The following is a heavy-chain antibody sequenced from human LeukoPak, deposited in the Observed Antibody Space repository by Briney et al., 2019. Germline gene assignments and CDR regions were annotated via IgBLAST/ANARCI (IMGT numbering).Heavy chain of an antibody. D-gene: IGHD3-10*01. CDR1: GFTVSSNY. CDR2: IYSAGST. CDR3: ASGGMGARKYYSDPFHY. J-gene: IGHJ4*02. V-gene: IGHV3-53*01. Sequence: GGSPRLSCVASGFTVSSNYMSWVRQAPGKGLEWVSIIYSAGSTYYADSVRGRFTISRDSSKNTVCLQMNSLRAEDTAVYYCASGGMGARKYYSDPFHYWGQGTLVTVSS.